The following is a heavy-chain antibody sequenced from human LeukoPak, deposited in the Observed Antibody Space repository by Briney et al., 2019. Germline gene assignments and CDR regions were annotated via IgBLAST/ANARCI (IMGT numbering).Heavy chain of an antibody. D-gene: IGHD2-2*01. CDR2: IIPIFGTA. Sequence: SVKVSCKASGGTFSSYAISWVRQAPGQGLEWMGRIIPIFGTANYAQKFQGRVTITTDESTITAYMELSSLRSEDTAVYYCARSGKDIVVVPAARSSYYYYYYMDVWGKGTTVTVSS. V-gene: IGHV1-69*05. J-gene: IGHJ6*03. CDR3: ARSGKDIVVVPAARSSYYYYYYMDV. CDR1: GGTFSSYA.